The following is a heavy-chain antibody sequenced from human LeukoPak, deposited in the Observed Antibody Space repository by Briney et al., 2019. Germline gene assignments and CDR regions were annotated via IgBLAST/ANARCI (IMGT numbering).Heavy chain of an antibody. D-gene: IGHD3-22*01. CDR1: GFTFSSYW. V-gene: IGHV3-7*01. Sequence: SGGSLRLSCAASGFTFSSYWMSWVRLAPGKGLEWVANIKQDGSEKYFVDSVKGRFTISRDNAKNSLYLQMNSLRAEDTAVYYCERPLRYYDSSGFSDWGQGTLVTVSS. CDR3: ERPLRYYDSSGFSD. J-gene: IGHJ4*02. CDR2: IKQDGSEK.